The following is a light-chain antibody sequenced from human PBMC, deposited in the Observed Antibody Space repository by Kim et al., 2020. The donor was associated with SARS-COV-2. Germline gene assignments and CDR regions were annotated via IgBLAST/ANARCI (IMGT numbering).Light chain of an antibody. J-gene: IGLJ2*01. Sequence: SYELTQAPSISVSPGQTAKITCSGDSLSKKYSYWYQQKPGQAPIILIYKDTERPSGIPERFSSSRSGTIVTLSISGVQAEDEGDYYCQSADSSDTVIFGGGTQLTVL. CDR1: SLSKKY. CDR3: QSADSSDTVI. V-gene: IGLV3-25*03. CDR2: KDT.